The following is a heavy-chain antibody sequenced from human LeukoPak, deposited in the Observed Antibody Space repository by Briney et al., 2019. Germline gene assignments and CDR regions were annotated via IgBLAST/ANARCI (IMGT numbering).Heavy chain of an antibody. CDR3: ARDLGIAAANGMDV. CDR2: ISAYNGNT. CDR1: GYAFTSYG. V-gene: IGHV1-18*01. Sequence: ASVKVSCKASGYAFTSYGISWVRQAPGQGLEWMGWISAYNGNTNYAQKLQGRVTMTTDTSTSTAYMELRSLRSDDTAVYYCARDLGIAAANGMDVWGQGTTVTVSS. D-gene: IGHD6-13*01. J-gene: IGHJ6*02.